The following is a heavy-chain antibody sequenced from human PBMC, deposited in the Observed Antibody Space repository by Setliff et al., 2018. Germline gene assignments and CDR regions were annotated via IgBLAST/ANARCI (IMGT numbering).Heavy chain of an antibody. CDR2: IYHSGST. CDR1: GGSISSGDAS. Sequence: SETLSLTCAVSGGSISSGDASWSWVRQPPGKGLEWIGYIYHSGSTNYNPSLKSRVTISVDTSKNQFSLKLSSVTAADTAVYYCARDLGYSYGIYYFDYWGQGTLVTVSS. V-gene: IGHV4-30-2*01. CDR3: ARDLGYSYGIYYFDY. D-gene: IGHD5-18*01. J-gene: IGHJ4*02.